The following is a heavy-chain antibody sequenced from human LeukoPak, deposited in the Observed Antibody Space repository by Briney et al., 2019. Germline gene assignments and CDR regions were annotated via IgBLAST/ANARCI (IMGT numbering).Heavy chain of an antibody. D-gene: IGHD4-23*01. CDR2: INPSGGST. CDR1: GYTFTSYY. V-gene: IGHV1-46*01. J-gene: IGHJ2*01. CDR3: ARDGSPYGGNSMVRYFDL. Sequence: GASVKVSCKASGYTFTSYYMHWVRQAPGQGLEWMGIINPSGGSTSYAQKFQGRVTMTRDTSTSTVYMELSSLRSEDTAVYYCARDGSPYGGNSMVRYFDLWGRGTLVTVSS.